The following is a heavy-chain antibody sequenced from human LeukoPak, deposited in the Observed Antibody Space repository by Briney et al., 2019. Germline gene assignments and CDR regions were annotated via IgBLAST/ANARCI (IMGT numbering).Heavy chain of an antibody. D-gene: IGHD1-26*01. V-gene: IGHV3-30*02. Sequence: PGGSLRLSCAASGFTFSSYGMHWVRQAPGKGLEWVALIRYDGSATYYADSVKGRFTISRDNSKNTLYLQMNSLRAEDTAVYYCARGRRGELLLDDWGQGTLVTVSS. CDR1: GFTFSSYG. J-gene: IGHJ4*02. CDR3: ARGRRGELLLDD. CDR2: IRYDGSAT.